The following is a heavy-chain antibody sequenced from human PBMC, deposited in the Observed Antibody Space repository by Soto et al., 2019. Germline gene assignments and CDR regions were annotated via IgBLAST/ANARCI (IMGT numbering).Heavy chain of an antibody. CDR2: IHPSGDT. CDR1: GYKFTTYF. V-gene: IGHV1-46*01. Sequence: ASVKVSCKASGYKFTTYFIHWVRPAPGQGLEWMGMIHPSGDTGYAQKFRGRVTMTIDTSTTKAYMELRNLTSEDTAVYFSVRGYCTTSPCSGDFQFWGQGTLVTVSS. D-gene: IGHD2-15*01. J-gene: IGHJ1*01. CDR3: VRGYCTTSPCSGDFQF.